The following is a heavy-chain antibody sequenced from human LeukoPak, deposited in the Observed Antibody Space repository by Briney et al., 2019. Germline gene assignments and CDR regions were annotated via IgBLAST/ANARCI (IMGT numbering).Heavy chain of an antibody. Sequence: SETLSLTCTVSGGSISSGSYYWSWIRQPAGKGLEWIGRIYTSGSTNYNPSLKSRVTISVDTSKNQFSLKLSSVTAADTAVYYCARTPLTTVSLKYYYYYYYMDVWGKGTTVTISS. D-gene: IGHD4-17*01. J-gene: IGHJ6*03. V-gene: IGHV4-61*02. CDR3: ARTPLTTVSLKYYYYYYYMDV. CDR1: GGSISSGSYY. CDR2: IYTSGST.